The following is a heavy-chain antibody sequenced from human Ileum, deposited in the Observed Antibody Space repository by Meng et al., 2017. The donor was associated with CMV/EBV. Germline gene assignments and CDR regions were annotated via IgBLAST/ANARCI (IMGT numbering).Heavy chain of an antibody. V-gene: IGHV1-18*01. CDR2: ISIYNDNT. J-gene: IGHJ4*02. CDR1: GYTFSSYG. CDR3: ARRAVVLDY. Sequence: KVPCKASGYTFSSYGIAWVRQAPGQGLEWMGWISIYNDNTYFARKFQGRVIMTTDTSTNTVYMELSSLRSDDTAVYFCARRAVVLDYWGQGSLVTVSS. D-gene: IGHD4-23*01.